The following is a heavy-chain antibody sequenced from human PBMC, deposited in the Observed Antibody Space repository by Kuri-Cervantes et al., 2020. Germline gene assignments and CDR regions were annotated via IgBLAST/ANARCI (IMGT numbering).Heavy chain of an antibody. CDR1: GFTFSSYG. V-gene: IGHV3-23*01. D-gene: IGHD6-19*01. CDR3: AKGPGGSSSGWYVGID. Sequence: GESLKISCAASGFTFSSYGMHWVRQAPGKGLEWVSAISGSGGSTYYADSVKGRFTISRDSSKNTLYLQMNSLRAEDTAVYYCAKGPGGSSSGWYVGIDWGQGTLVTVSS. CDR2: ISGSGGST. J-gene: IGHJ4*02.